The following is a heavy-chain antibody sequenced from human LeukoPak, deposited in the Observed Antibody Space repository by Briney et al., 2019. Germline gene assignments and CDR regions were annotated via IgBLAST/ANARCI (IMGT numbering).Heavy chain of an antibody. J-gene: IGHJ4*02. CDR3: ARGVAGYGPYDY. CDR2: MYYSGST. V-gene: IGHV4-59*01. Sequence: SETLSLTCTVSGDSISTYYWSWIRQPPGKGLEWIGYMYYSGSTNYNPSLKSRVTISLDTPKNQFSLRLNSVTAADTAVYCCARGVAGYGPYDYWGQGTLVTVSS. CDR1: GDSISTYY. D-gene: IGHD5-12*01.